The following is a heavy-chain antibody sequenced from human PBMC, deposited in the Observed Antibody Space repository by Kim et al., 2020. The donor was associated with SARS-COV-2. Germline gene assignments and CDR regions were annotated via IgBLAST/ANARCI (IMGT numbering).Heavy chain of an antibody. D-gene: IGHD3-10*01. CDR2: INTYSGNP. V-gene: IGHV7-4-1*02. CDR1: GYTFTRYA. Sequence: ASVKVSCKASGYTFTRYAVNWLRQAPGQGLEWMGWINTYSGNPTYAQDFTGRFVFSSDISVSTAYVEISSLKAEDTAVYYCARDSPDGSISKFDYWGQGTLVTVSS. CDR3: ARDSPDGSISKFDY. J-gene: IGHJ4*02.